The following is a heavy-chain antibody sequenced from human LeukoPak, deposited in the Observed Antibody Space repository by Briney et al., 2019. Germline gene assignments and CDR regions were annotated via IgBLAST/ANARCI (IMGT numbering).Heavy chain of an antibody. CDR3: IADTPPWNPYGLDY. D-gene: IGHD1-1*01. CDR2: IKSKVDGGTT. Sequence: GGSLRLSCAPSGFTFSSAWMHWVRQAPGKGLELVGRIKSKVDGGTTDYAAPVKGRFTISRDDLENMLYLQMNSLKTEDTAVYYCIADTPPWNPYGLDYWGQGTLVTVST. V-gene: IGHV3-15*07. J-gene: IGHJ4*02. CDR1: GFTFSSAW.